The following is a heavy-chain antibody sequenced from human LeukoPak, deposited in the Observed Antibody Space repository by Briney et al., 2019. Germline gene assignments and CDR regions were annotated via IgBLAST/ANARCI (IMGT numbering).Heavy chain of an antibody. CDR3: AHFRSGYYPWGAFDI. Sequence: PGGSLRLSCAASGFTFSSYATSWVRQAPGKGLEWVSAISGSGGSTYYADSVKGRFTISRDNSKNTLYLQMNSLRAEDTAVYYCAHFRSGYYPWGAFDIWGQGTMVTVSS. CDR1: GFTFSSYA. V-gene: IGHV3-23*01. J-gene: IGHJ3*02. CDR2: ISGSGGST. D-gene: IGHD3-22*01.